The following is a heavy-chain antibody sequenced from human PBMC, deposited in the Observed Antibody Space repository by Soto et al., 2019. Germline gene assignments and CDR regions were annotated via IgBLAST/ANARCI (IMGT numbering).Heavy chain of an antibody. D-gene: IGHD2-2*01. CDR2: INPNSGGT. Sequence: GASVKVSCKASGYTFTGYYMHWVRQAPGQGLEWMGWINPNSGGTNYAQKFQGWVTMTRDTSISTAYMELSRLRSDDTAVYYCARGSCSSISCFQNPQDPYYYYYYMDVWGKGTTVTVSS. V-gene: IGHV1-2*04. J-gene: IGHJ6*03. CDR1: GYTFTGYY. CDR3: ARGSCSSISCFQNPQDPYYYYYYMDV.